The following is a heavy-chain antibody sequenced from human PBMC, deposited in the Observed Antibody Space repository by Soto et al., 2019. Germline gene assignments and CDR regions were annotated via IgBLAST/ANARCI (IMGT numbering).Heavy chain of an antibody. CDR3: ARDGLQSVTDGSPDAFDI. CDR2: IYSGGST. V-gene: IGHV3-53*02. CDR1: GFTVSSNY. J-gene: IGHJ3*02. Sequence: EVQLVETGGGLIQPGGSLRLSCAASGFTVSSNYMSWVRQAPGKGLEWVSVIYSGGSTYYADSVKGRFTISRDKSKNTLYLRMNRLRAEDTAVYYCARDGLQSVTDGSPDAFDILGQGTMVTVSS. D-gene: IGHD2-21*02.